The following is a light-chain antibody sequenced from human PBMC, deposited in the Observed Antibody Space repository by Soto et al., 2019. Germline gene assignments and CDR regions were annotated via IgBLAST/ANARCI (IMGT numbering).Light chain of an antibody. J-gene: IGLJ2*01. CDR1: SSDVGGYNY. V-gene: IGLV2-14*01. CDR3: SSYTSSSTLL. CDR2: DVS. Sequence: QSALTQPASVSGSPGQSITISCTGTSSDVGGYNYVSWYQQHPGKAPKLMIYDVSDRPSGVSIRFSGSKSGNTASLTISGLQTEDEADYYCSSYTSSSTLLFGGGTKLTVL.